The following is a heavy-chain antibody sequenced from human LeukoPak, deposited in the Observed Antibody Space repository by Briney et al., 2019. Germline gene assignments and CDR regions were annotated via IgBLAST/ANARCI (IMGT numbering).Heavy chain of an antibody. J-gene: IGHJ3*02. D-gene: IGHD3-16*02. CDR1: GGSISSYY. Sequence: SETLSLTRTVCGGSISSYYWSWIRQPPGKGLEWIGYIYYTGSTNYNPSLKSRVTISVDTSKNPFSLKLSSVTAADTAVYYCARDKVRGASYDYVWGSYRPGHDAFDIWGQGTMVTVSS. CDR3: ARDKVRGASYDYVWGSYRPGHDAFDI. V-gene: IGHV4-59*01. CDR2: IYYTGST.